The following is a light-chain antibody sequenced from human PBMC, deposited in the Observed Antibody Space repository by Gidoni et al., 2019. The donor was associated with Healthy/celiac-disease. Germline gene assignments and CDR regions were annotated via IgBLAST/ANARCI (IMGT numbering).Light chain of an antibody. V-gene: IGKV3-11*01. Sequence: EIVLTQSPATLSLSPGERATLSCRARQSVSSYLAWYQQKPAQAPRLLIYDASNRATGIPARCSGSGSGTNFTLTISSREPEDFAVYYCQQRSNWPIFTFGPGTKVEIK. CDR1: QSVSSY. CDR3: QQRSNWPIFT. J-gene: IGKJ3*01. CDR2: DAS.